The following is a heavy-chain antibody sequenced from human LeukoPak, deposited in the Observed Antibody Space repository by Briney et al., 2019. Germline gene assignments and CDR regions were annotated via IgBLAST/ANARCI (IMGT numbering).Heavy chain of an antibody. CDR2: IYSGGST. V-gene: IGHV3-53*01. J-gene: IGHJ4*02. CDR3: ARGDTAIPFDY. Sequence: GGSLRLSCAASGFTFSSYWMSWVRQAPGKGLEWVSVIYSGGSTYYADSVKGRFTISRDNSKNTLYLQMNSLRAEDTAVYYCARGDTAIPFDYWGQGTLVTVSS. D-gene: IGHD5-18*01. CDR1: GFTFSSYW.